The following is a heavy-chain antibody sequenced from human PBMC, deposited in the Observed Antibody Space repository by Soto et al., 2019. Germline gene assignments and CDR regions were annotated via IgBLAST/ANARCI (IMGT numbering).Heavy chain of an antibody. CDR1: GGSLSNYY. D-gene: IGHD3-16*01. CDR3: AREGVFSYAYDFDF. CDR2: IYTTGNT. Sequence: QVQLQESGPGLVKPLGTLSLTCTVSGGSLSNYYWSWIRQPAGKGLEWIGHIYTTGNTIYTPSLKSRVTMSVDTSKNQFYLRLRSVTAADTAVYYCAREGVFSYAYDFDFWGQGTLVTVSS. J-gene: IGHJ4*02. V-gene: IGHV4-4*07.